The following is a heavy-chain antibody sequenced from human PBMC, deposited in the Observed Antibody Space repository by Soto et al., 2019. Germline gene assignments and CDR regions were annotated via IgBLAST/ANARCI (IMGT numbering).Heavy chain of an antibody. V-gene: IGHV3-33*01. CDR2: IWYDGSNK. Sequence: QVQLVESGGGVVQPGRSLRLSCAASGFTFSSYGMHWVRQAPGKGLEWVAVIWYDGSNKYYADSVKGRFTISRDNSKNTLYLQMNSLRAEDTAVYYCARGRDGYNLVGAFDIWGQGTMVTVSS. J-gene: IGHJ3*02. CDR3: ARGRDGYNLVGAFDI. D-gene: IGHD5-12*01. CDR1: GFTFSSYG.